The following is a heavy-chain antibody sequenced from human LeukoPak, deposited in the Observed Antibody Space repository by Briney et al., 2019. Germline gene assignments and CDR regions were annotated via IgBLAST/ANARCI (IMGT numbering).Heavy chain of an antibody. D-gene: IGHD6-19*01. V-gene: IGHV4-38-2*02. Sequence: SETLSLTCNVSGYSISSGYYWGWIRQPPGKGLEHIGSIFHTGSADYNPSLKSRVTLSVDTSKNQFSLKLNSVTAADTAVYYCVREREKQWLFWGQGTLVPVSS. CDR1: GYSISSGYY. J-gene: IGHJ4*02. CDR3: VREREKQWLF. CDR2: IFHTGSA.